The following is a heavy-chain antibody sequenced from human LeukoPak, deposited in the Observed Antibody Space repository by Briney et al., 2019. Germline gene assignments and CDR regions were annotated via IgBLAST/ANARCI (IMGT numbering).Heavy chain of an antibody. D-gene: IGHD3-16*02. Sequence: GGSLRLSCAASGFTFSSYAMSWVRQAPGKGLEWVAVISYDGSNKYYADSVKGRFTISRDNSKNTLYLQMNSLRAEDTAVYYCAKTVSGSYSYQGGDYWGQGTLVTVSS. J-gene: IGHJ4*02. CDR3: AKTVSGSYSYQGGDY. CDR2: ISYDGSNK. V-gene: IGHV3-30-3*02. CDR1: GFTFSSYA.